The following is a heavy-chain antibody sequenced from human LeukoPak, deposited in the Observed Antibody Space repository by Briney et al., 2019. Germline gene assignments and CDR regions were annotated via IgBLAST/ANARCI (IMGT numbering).Heavy chain of an antibody. J-gene: IGHJ5*02. CDR2: LNEDGSTA. D-gene: IGHD1-26*01. CDR3: VRERIYYSDLAYKERENFDP. Sequence: GGSLRPSCAASGFTFSLYCMHWVRQGPGKGLMWVSRLNEDGSTADYADSVKGRFTMSRDNAKGKVFLEMRSLTVEDTAIYFCVRERIYYSDLAYKERENFDPWGRGTLVTVSS. V-gene: IGHV3-74*01. CDR1: GFTFSLYC.